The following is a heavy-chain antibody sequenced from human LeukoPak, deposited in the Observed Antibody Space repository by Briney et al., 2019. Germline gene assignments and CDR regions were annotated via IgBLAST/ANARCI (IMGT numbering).Heavy chain of an antibody. J-gene: IGHJ2*01. CDR2: ISYSVAT. CDR3: ARVFRAPTQWCFDL. CDR1: GGSISSYY. Sequence: SETLSLTCTVSGGSISSYYWSWIRQPPGRGLEWIAYISYSVATNYNPSLNSRVTISVDTSKNQFSLKLSSVTAADTAVYYCARVFRAPTQWCFDLWGRGTLVTVSS. D-gene: IGHD4-17*01. V-gene: IGHV4-59*01.